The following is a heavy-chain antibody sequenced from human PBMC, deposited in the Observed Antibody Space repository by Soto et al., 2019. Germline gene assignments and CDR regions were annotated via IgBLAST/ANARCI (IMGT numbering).Heavy chain of an antibody. V-gene: IGHV3-7*01. D-gene: IGHD2-2*01. Sequence: GKGLEWGANITQDGSEKYYVDSVKGRFTISRDNAKNSLYLQMKSLRAEDTAVYYCARLGYCSCTSCYGDAFDIWGQGTMVTVSS. J-gene: IGHJ3*02. CDR2: ITQDGSEK. CDR3: ARLGYCSCTSCYGDAFDI.